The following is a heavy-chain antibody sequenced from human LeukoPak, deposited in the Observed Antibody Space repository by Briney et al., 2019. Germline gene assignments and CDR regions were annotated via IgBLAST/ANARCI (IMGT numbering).Heavy chain of an antibody. CDR3: ARETGSAVGSTDFDY. V-gene: IGHV3-30-3*01. Sequence: GGSLRLSCAASGFTLSNYAMHWVRQAPGKGLEWVAVISYDGSNKYYADSVKGRFTISRDNSKNTLCLQMNSLRAEDTAVYYCARETGSAVGSTDFDYWGQGTLVTVSS. J-gene: IGHJ4*02. D-gene: IGHD4-17*01. CDR2: ISYDGSNK. CDR1: GFTLSNYA.